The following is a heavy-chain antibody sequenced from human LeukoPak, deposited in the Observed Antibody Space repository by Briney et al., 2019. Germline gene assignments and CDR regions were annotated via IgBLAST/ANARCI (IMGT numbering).Heavy chain of an antibody. Sequence: SETLSLTCTVSGGSISSGDYYWSWIRQPPGKGLEWIGSIYYSGSTYYNPSLKSRVTISVDTSKNQFSLKLSSVTAADTAVYYCARPGYNYDSSGYYYRDYWGQGTLVTVSS. D-gene: IGHD3-22*01. CDR3: ARPGYNYDSSGYYYRDY. V-gene: IGHV4-39*01. CDR1: GGSISSGDYY. CDR2: IYYSGST. J-gene: IGHJ4*02.